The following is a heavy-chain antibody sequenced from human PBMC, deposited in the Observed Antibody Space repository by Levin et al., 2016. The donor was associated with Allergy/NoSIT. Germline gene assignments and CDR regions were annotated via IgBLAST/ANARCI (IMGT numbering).Heavy chain of an antibody. CDR3: ARARGDWVRGATYFDY. J-gene: IGHJ4*02. D-gene: IGHD3-10*01. V-gene: IGHV4-59*01. Sequence: WIRQPPGKGLEWIGYIYYSGSTNYNPSLKSRVTISVDTSKNQFSLKLSSVTAADTAVYYCARARGDWVRGATYFDYWGQGTLVTVSS. CDR2: IYYSGST.